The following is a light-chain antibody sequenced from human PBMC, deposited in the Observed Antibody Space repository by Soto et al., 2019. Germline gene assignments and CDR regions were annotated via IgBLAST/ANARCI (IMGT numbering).Light chain of an antibody. V-gene: IGKV1-39*01. CDR2: AAS. Sequence: DIQMTQSPSSLSAAVGARVTITFRASQSISSNLNWHQQKPGKTPKILIYAASSLQSGVPSRFSGRGSVTDFSLTISCLQTDYFATYCCHQSYGTAYSCCQGTNRVIK. J-gene: IGKJ2*01. CDR1: QSISSN. CDR3: HQSYGTAYS.